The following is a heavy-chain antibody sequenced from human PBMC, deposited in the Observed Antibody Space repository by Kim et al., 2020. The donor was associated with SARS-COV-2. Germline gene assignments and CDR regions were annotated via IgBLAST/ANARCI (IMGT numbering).Heavy chain of an antibody. V-gene: IGHV4-31*02. CDR3: ARGGVVVNAFDI. D-gene: IGHD2-2*01. J-gene: IGHJ3*02. Sequence: YYNPSLKSRVTIAVDTSKNQFSLKLSSVTAADTAVYYCARGGVVVNAFDIWGQGTMVTVSS.